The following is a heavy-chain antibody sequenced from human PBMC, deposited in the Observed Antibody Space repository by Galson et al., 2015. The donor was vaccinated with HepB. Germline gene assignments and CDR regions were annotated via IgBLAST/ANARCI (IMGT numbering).Heavy chain of an antibody. D-gene: IGHD5-18*01. CDR1: GFSLTNARMG. Sequence: PALVKPTQTLTLTCTVSGFSLTNARMGVNWIRRPPGKALEWLAHIFSNDDKSFSTSLKSRLTISKDTSKSQVVLTMTNMDPVDTGTYYCAKPGLQLWLQVYFDYWGQGALVTVSS. CDR3: AKPGLQLWLQVYFDY. J-gene: IGHJ4*02. CDR2: IFSNDDK. V-gene: IGHV2-26*02.